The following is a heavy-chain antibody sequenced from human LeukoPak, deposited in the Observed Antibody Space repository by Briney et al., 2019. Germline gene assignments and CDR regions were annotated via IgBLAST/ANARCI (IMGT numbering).Heavy chain of an antibody. CDR3: ARDRNYDHAFDI. CDR1: GGSISTYY. V-gene: IGHV4-4*07. D-gene: IGHD3-22*01. J-gene: IGHJ3*02. CDR2: IYTSGST. Sequence: PSETLSLTCTVSGGSISTYYWSWIRQPAGKGLEWIGRIYTSGSTNYNPSLMTRVTMSVDTSKNQLSLKLSSVTAAGPAIYFCARDRNYDHAFDIWGQGTMVTVSS.